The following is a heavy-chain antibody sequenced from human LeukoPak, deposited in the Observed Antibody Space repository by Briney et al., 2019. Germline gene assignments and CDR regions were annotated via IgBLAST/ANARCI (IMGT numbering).Heavy chain of an antibody. CDR1: GYTFTNFY. CDR3: AREVGIRGHFDC. V-gene: IGHV1-46*01. CDR2: INPSGANT. Sequence: GASVKVSCKTSGYTFTNFYMHWVRQAPGQGLEWMGIINPSGANTGYAQKFQGRVTMTRDTSTSTVYMELSSLRSQDTAVYYCAREVGIRGHFDCWGRGTPVTVSS. D-gene: IGHD1-26*01. J-gene: IGHJ4*02.